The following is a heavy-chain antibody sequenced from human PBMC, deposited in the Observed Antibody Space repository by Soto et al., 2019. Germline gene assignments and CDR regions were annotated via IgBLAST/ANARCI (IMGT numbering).Heavy chain of an antibody. CDR1: GRSMSINY. Sequence: PSETLSLTCSVSGRSMSINYLSWIRQSPDKGLEWLGYVFYGGTDYTPSLEGRVSMSVETPKSQFSLKLTSVTAADTAVYYCASYRRAFYFDSWGQGIQVTVSS. V-gene: IGHV4-59*01. J-gene: IGHJ4*02. D-gene: IGHD4-4*01. CDR2: VFYGGT. CDR3: ASYRRAFYFDS.